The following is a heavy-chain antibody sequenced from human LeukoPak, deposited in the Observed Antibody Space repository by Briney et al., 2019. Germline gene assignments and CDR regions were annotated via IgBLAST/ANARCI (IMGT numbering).Heavy chain of an antibody. Sequence: PGGSLRLSCAASGFTFSSSWMHWVRHAPGKGLVWVSRINSDESSTSYADSVKGRFTISRDNAKNTLYLQMNSLRAEDTAVYFCARALVGSALGYWGQGILVTVSS. D-gene: IGHD2-2*01. CDR3: ARALVGSALGY. CDR2: INSDESST. J-gene: IGHJ4*02. V-gene: IGHV3-74*01. CDR1: GFTFSSSW.